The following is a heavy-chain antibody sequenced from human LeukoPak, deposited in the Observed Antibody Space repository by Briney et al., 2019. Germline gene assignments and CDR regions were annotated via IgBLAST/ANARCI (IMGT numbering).Heavy chain of an antibody. Sequence: NPSETLSLTCAVYGGSFSVYYWSWIRQPPGKGLEWIGEINHSGSTNYNPSLKSRVTISVDTSKNQFSLKLSSVTAADTAVYYCAGRGYSYGDYWGQGTLVTVSS. V-gene: IGHV4-34*01. D-gene: IGHD5-18*01. CDR2: INHSGST. CDR3: AGRGYSYGDY. CDR1: GGSFSVYY. J-gene: IGHJ4*02.